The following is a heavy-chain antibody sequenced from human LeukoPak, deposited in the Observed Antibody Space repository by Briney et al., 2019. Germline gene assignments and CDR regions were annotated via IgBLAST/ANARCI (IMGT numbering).Heavy chain of an antibody. D-gene: IGHD2-2*01. Sequence: PSETLSLTCTVSGGSISSYYWSWIRQPLGKGLEWIGYIYYSGSTNYNPSLKSRVTISVDTSKNQFSLKLSSVTAADTAVYYCARKGGAGYQLSNNWFDPWGQGTLVTVSS. CDR2: IYYSGST. CDR1: GGSISSYY. J-gene: IGHJ5*02. CDR3: ARKGGAGYQLSNNWFDP. V-gene: IGHV4-59*01.